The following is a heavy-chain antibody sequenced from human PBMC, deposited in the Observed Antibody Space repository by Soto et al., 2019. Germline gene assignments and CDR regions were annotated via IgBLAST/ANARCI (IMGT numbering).Heavy chain of an antibody. CDR2: ISSSGSTI. CDR1: GFTCSSYE. CDR3: ARDLESIRYYYDSSGYGPFDY. V-gene: IGHV3-48*03. D-gene: IGHD3-22*01. Sequence: XGALIVSCAASGFTCSSYEMNWVRQAPGKGLDWVSYISSSGSTIYYADSVKGRFTISRDNAKNSLYLQMNSLRAEDTAVYYCARDLESIRYYYDSSGYGPFDYWGQGTLVTVSS. J-gene: IGHJ4*02.